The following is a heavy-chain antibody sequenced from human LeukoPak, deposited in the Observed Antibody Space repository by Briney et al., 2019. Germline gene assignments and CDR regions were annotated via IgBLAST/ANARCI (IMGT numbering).Heavy chain of an antibody. V-gene: IGHV3-23*01. CDR3: ARVGGVFEVIGYGDYGALNC. Sequence: GGSLRLSCAASGFTFKTYAMSWVRQAPGKGLEWVSTIGGNSINTYFADSVKGRFTISRDNSKNTLYLQMNSLRVEGTAIYYCARVGGVFEVIGYGDYGALNCWGQGRLVTVSS. CDR1: GFTFKTYA. CDR2: IGGNSINT. D-gene: IGHD4-17*01. J-gene: IGHJ4*02.